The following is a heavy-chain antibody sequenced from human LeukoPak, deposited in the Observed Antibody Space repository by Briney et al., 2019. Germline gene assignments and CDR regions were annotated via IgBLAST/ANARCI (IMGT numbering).Heavy chain of an antibody. CDR2: ISGTGGST. CDR3: AKPEYDPNSGPPLH. J-gene: IGHJ4*02. D-gene: IGHD1-26*01. CDR1: GFTFSSYA. Sequence: PGGSLRLSCAASGFTFSSYAMSWVRQAPGKGLEWVSAISGTGGSTYYADSVKGWFTISRDNSKNTLYLQMNSLRAEDTAVYYCAKPEYDPNSGPPLHWGQGTLVTVSS. V-gene: IGHV3-23*01.